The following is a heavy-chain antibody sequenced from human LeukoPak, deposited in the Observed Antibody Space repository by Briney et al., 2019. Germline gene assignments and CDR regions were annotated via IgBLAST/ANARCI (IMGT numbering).Heavy chain of an antibody. D-gene: IGHD3-10*01. CDR3: AKVGVFGGDV. CDR2: ISVRGGST. V-gene: IGHV3-23*01. J-gene: IGHJ6*04. CDR1: GFTFSTYA. Sequence: PGGSLRLSCAASGFTFSTYAMTWVRQAPGKGLEWVSGISVRGGSTYYADSVKGRFTISRDNSKNTLYLQMNSLRAEDRAVFYCAKVGVFGGDVWGKGTTVTVSS.